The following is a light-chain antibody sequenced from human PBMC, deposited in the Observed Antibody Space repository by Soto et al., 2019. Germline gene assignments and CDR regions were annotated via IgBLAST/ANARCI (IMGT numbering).Light chain of an antibody. Sequence: QSVLTQPASVSGSPGQSITISCTGTSSDVGSYKLVSWYQQHPGKAPKLMIYEGSKRPSGVSKRFSGSKSGNTASLTISGLQAEDDADYYCCSYAGSSTPYVFGTGTKVTVL. CDR3: CSYAGSSTPYV. J-gene: IGLJ1*01. V-gene: IGLV2-23*01. CDR1: SSDVGSYKL. CDR2: EGS.